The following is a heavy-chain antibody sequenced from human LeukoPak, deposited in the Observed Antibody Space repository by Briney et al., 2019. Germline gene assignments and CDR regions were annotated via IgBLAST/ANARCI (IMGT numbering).Heavy chain of an antibody. CDR2: ISSSSSYI. Sequence: GGSLRLSCAASGFTFSSYSMNWVRQAPGKWLEWVSSISSSSSYIYYADSVKGRFTISRDNAKNSMYLQMNSLRAEDTAVYYCARDLAGDTGYWGQGTLVTVSS. V-gene: IGHV3-21*01. CDR3: ARDLAGDTGY. J-gene: IGHJ4*02. D-gene: IGHD1-26*01. CDR1: GFTFSSYS.